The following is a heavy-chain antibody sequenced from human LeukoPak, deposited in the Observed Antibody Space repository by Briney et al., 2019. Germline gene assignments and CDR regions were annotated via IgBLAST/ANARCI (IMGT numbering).Heavy chain of an antibody. V-gene: IGHV1-18*01. D-gene: IGHD6-19*01. J-gene: IGHJ2*01. CDR3: ARDSDSSGDIPKWNFDL. Sequence: ASVKVSCKTSGYNFMNHGISWVRQAPGQGLEWMGWISGYNGNTNYAEKFQGRVTMTTDTSTSTAYMELRSLRSDDTAVYYCARDSDSSGDIPKWNFDLWGRGTLITVSS. CDR1: GYNFMNHG. CDR2: ISGYNGNT.